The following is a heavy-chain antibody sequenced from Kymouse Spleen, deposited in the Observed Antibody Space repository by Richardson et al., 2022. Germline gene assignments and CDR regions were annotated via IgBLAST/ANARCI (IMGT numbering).Heavy chain of an antibody. CDR2: INWNGGST. V-gene: IGHV3-20*d01. J-gene: IGHJ6*02. CDR1: GFTFDDYG. Sequence: EVQLVESGGGVVRPGGSLRLSCAASGFTFDDYGMSWVRQAPGKGLEWVSGINWNGGSTGYADSVKGRFTISRDNAKNSLYLQMNSLRAEDTALYYCAREESPITMVRGVIIYYYGMDVWGQGTTVTVSS. D-gene: IGHD3-10*01. CDR3: AREESPITMVRGVIIYYYGMDV.